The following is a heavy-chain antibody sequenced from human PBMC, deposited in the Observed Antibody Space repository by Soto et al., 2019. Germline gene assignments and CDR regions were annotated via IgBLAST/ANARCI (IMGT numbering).Heavy chain of an antibody. CDR1: GGSISNAAYS. J-gene: IGHJ4*02. Sequence: QLQLQESGSGLVKPSHTLSLTCTVSGGSISNAAYSWSWIGQPPGKGLEWIGYIYPSGLPFYNPSLRSRVTISIDRSNDQFSLNLKSVTASDTAVYYCSRERGGYGLFDSWGQGTLVTVSS. CDR3: SRERGGYGLFDS. D-gene: IGHD5-18*01. V-gene: IGHV4-30-2*01. CDR2: IYPSGLP.